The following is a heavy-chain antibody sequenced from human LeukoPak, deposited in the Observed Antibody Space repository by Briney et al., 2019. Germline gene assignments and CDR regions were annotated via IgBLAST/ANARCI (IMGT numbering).Heavy chain of an antibody. CDR1: GYTFTSYA. D-gene: IGHD2-2*01. Sequence: ASVKVSCKASGYTFTSYAMNWVRQAPGQGLEWMGRINTNTGNPTYAQGFTGRFVFSLDTSVSTAYLQICSLKAEDTAVYYCARGNYQLLFGYYYYYGMDVWGQGTTVTVSS. CDR3: ARGNYQLLFGYYYYYGMDV. V-gene: IGHV7-4-1*01. CDR2: INTNTGNP. J-gene: IGHJ6*02.